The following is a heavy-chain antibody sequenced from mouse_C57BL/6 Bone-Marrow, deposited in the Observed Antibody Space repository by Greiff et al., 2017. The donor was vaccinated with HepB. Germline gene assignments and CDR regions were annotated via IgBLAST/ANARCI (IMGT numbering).Heavy chain of an antibody. CDR3: ARRRDGFAY. J-gene: IGHJ3*01. CDR2: ISDGGSYT. CDR1: GFTFSSYA. D-gene: IGHD1-1*01. V-gene: IGHV5-4*03. Sequence: DVHLVESGGGLVKPGGSLKLSCAASGFTFSSYAMSWVRQTPEKRLEWVATISDGGSYTYYPDNVKGRFTISRDNAKNNLYLQMSHLKSEDTAMYYCARRRDGFAYWGQGTLVTVSA.